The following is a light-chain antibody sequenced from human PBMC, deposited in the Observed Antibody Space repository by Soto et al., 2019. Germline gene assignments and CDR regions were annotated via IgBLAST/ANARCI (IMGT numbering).Light chain of an antibody. V-gene: IGKV3-20*01. CDR1: QSVSSSF. Sequence: EIVLTQSPGTLSLSPGERATLSCRASQSVSSSFLAWYQQKPGQAPRLLIYGASSRATGTPGRFSGSGSGTDFTLSISRLEPEDFAVYYCQQYGSSTLTFGGGIKVDIK. CDR2: GAS. CDR3: QQYGSSTLT. J-gene: IGKJ4*01.